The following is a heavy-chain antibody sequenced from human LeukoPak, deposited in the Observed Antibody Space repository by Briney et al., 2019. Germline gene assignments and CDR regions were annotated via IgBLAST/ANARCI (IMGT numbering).Heavy chain of an antibody. V-gene: IGHV4-38-2*01. J-gene: IGHJ4*02. D-gene: IGHD2-21*01. CDR2: IYHSGST. CDR3: ARYCGGDCYSGFDY. Sequence: SQTLSLTCAVSGCSISSGYYRGWNRQPPGKGLECIGSIYHSGSTYYNPSLKSRVTISVDTSKNQFSLKLSSVTAADTAVYYCARYCGGDCYSGFDYWGQGTLVTVSS. CDR1: GCSISSGYY.